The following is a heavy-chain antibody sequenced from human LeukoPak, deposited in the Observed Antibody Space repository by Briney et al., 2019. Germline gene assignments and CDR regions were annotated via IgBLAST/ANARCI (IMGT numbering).Heavy chain of an antibody. J-gene: IGHJ1*01. Sequence: AGGSLRLSCAASGFTFSSYSMNWVRQAPGKGLEWVSSISSSSSYIYYADSVKGRFTISRDNAKNSLYLQMNSLRAEDTAVYYCARARGYYDSSGYREYFQHWGQGTLVTVSS. D-gene: IGHD3-22*01. CDR2: ISSSSSYI. CDR1: GFTFSSYS. V-gene: IGHV3-21*01. CDR3: ARARGYYDSSGYREYFQH.